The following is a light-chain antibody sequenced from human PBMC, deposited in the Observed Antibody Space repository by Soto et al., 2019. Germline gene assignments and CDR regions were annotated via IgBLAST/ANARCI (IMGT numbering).Light chain of an antibody. V-gene: IGKV1-12*01. Sequence: DVQMTQSPSFVSASVGDRVTITCRASKGISSYLAWYQQKPGKAPKLLIYAASSLQSGVPSRFSGSGSGTDFTLTISSLQPEDFATYFCQQASSFPFTFGPGTKVDIK. J-gene: IGKJ3*01. CDR1: KGISSY. CDR2: AAS. CDR3: QQASSFPFT.